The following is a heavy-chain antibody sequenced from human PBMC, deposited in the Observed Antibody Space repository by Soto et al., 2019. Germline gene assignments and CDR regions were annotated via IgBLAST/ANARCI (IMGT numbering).Heavy chain of an antibody. J-gene: IGHJ5*02. Sequence: GGSLRVSCAASGFTFSSYAMSWVRQAPGKGLEWGSAISGSGGSTYYADSVKGRWTISRDDSKNTLYLQMNSLRAEDTAVYSCAKDGPVSLNWSDPWGQGTLVTVSS. V-gene: IGHV3-23*01. CDR1: GFTFSSYA. CDR3: AKDGPVSLNWSDP. CDR2: ISGSGGST.